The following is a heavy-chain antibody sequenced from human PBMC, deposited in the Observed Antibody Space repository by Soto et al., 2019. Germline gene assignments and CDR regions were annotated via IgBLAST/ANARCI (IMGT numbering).Heavy chain of an antibody. V-gene: IGHV4-34*01. D-gene: IGHD6-13*01. Sequence: PSETLSLTCAVYGGSFSCYYWSWIRQPPGKGLEWIGEINHSGSTNYNPSLKSRVTISVDTSKNQFSLKLSSVTAADTAVYYCARGSSSWYVAGEIDYWGQGTLVTVSS. J-gene: IGHJ4*02. CDR1: GGSFSCYY. CDR2: INHSGST. CDR3: ARGSSSWYVAGEIDY.